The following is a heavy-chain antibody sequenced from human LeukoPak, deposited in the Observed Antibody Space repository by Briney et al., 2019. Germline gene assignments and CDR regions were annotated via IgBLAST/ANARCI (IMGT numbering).Heavy chain of an antibody. V-gene: IGHV3-30-3*01. CDR2: ISYDGSNK. D-gene: IGHD6-13*01. J-gene: IGHJ4*02. CDR1: GFTFSSYA. Sequence: GGSLRLSCAASGFTFSSYAMHWVRQAPGKGLEWVAVISYDGSNKYYADSVKGRFTTSRDNSKNTLYLQMNSLRAEDTAVYYCATTGGENSSPFDYWGQGTLVTVSS. CDR3: ATTGGENSSPFDY.